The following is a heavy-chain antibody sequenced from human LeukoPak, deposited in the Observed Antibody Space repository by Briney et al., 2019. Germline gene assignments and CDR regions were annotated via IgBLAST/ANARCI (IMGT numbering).Heavy chain of an antibody. J-gene: IGHJ4*02. CDR1: GFTFSKFW. D-gene: IGHD1-26*01. Sequence: GGSLRLSCLVSGFTFSKFWMSWVRQAPGRGLEWVANIHPEGNEKYHVESVKGRFTISRDNAKNLLFLQMNGLRVEDTAVYYCAKKAVGTATGGPFDYWGQGTLVIVSS. CDR2: IHPEGNEK. CDR3: AKKAVGTATGGPFDY. V-gene: IGHV3-7*01.